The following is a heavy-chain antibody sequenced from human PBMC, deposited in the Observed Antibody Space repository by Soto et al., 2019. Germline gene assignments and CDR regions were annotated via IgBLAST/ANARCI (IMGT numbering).Heavy chain of an antibody. V-gene: IGHV3-11*01. CDR2: ISGTGDTK. CDR3: AIGGGQIYYKGLDV. CDR1: GLFFSDYY. D-gene: IGHD3-10*01. Sequence: PRGSLRLSCAASGLFFSDYYLSWIRQAPGKALECVAYISGTGDTKYYADSVTGRFTISRDNPKNSLYLQMNSLRPEDAAVYYCAIGGGQIYYKGLDVWGQGTTVTVSS. J-gene: IGHJ6*02.